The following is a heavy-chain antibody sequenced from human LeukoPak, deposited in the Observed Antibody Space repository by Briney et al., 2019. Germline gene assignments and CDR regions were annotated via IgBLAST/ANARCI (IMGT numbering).Heavy chain of an antibody. CDR3: ARRAGAYSHPYDY. D-gene: IGHD4/OR15-4a*01. CDR2: IRGTGDTT. Sequence: PGGSLRLSCAASGFTFISYGMSWVRQAPGKGLEWVSTIRGTGDTTYYADSVKGRFTISRDNSKNTLYLQMNSLRAEDTAVYYCARRAGAYSHPYDYWGQGTLVTVSS. J-gene: IGHJ4*02. CDR1: GFTFISYG. V-gene: IGHV3-23*01.